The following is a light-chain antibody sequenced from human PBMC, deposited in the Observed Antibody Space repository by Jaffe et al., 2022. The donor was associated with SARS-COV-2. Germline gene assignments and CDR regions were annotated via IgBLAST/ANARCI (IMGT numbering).Light chain of an antibody. Sequence: EIVLTQSPATLSLSPGERATLSCRASQNVDIYLAWYQQKPGQAPRLLIYDTSNRATGIPARFSGSGSGTDFTLTISNLEPEDFAVYYCQQRRSRPPIFTFGPGTKVDIK. CDR3: QQRRSRPPIFT. CDR1: QNVDIY. J-gene: IGKJ3*01. CDR2: DTS. V-gene: IGKV3-11*01.